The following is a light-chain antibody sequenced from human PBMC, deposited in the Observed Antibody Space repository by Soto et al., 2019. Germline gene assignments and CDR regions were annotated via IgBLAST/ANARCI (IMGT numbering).Light chain of an antibody. CDR3: QQYNNWWT. CDR1: LSVSNN. V-gene: IGKV3-15*01. CDR2: GAS. Sequence: IVMTQSPATLSVSPGERATLSCRASLSVSNNLAWYQKKPGQAPRLLIYGASTRATGIPARFSGSGSGTEFTLTISSLQSEDFAVYYCQQYNNWWTFGQGTKVEIK. J-gene: IGKJ1*01.